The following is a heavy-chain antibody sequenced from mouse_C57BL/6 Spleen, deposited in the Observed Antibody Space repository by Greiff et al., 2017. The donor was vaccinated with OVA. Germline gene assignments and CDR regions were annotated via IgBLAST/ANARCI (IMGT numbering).Heavy chain of an antibody. D-gene: IGHD2-4*01. J-gene: IGHJ1*03. V-gene: IGHV3-6*01. CDR3: ARDPLYDYGWYFDV. Sequence: EVQLQESGPGLVKPSQSLSLTCSVTGYSITSGYYWNWIRQFPGNKLEWMGYISYDGSNNYNPSLKNRISITRDTSKNQFFLKLNSVTTEDTATYYCARDPLYDYGWYFDVWGTGTTVTVSS. CDR1: GYSITSGYY. CDR2: ISYDGSN.